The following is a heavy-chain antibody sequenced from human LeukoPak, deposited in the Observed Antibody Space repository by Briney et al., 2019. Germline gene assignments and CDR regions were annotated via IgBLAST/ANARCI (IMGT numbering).Heavy chain of an antibody. V-gene: IGHV3-7*01. CDR3: ARGGHDY. J-gene: IGHJ4*02. Sequence: GGSLRLSCAASGFTFSSYAMSWVRQAPGKGLEWVANIKQDGTQKSYVDSVKGRFTISRDNAKSSLSLQMSSLRAEDTAVYYCARGGHDYWGQGTLVTVSS. CDR2: IKQDGTQK. CDR1: GFTFSSYA.